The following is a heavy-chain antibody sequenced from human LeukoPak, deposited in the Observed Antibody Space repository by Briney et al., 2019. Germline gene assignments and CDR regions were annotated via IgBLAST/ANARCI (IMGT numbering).Heavy chain of an antibody. J-gene: IGHJ4*02. CDR3: ARLYSSSFPLY. D-gene: IGHD6-6*01. CDR1: GGSISSGGYY. V-gene: IGHV4-61*08. CDR2: IYYSGST. Sequence: PSETLSLTCTVSGGSISSGGYYWSWIRQHPGKGLEWIGYIYYSGSTNYNPSLKSRVTISVDTSKNQFSLKLSSVTAADTAVYYCARLYSSSFPLYWGQGTLVTVSS.